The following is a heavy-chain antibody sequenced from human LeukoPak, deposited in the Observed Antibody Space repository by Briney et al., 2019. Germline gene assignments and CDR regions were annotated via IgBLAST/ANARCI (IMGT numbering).Heavy chain of an antibody. V-gene: IGHV3-21*01. CDR3: ARAKVAAAGTVDWFDP. J-gene: IGHJ5*02. CDR2: ISSSSSYI. D-gene: IGHD6-13*01. CDR1: GFTFSSYA. Sequence: PGGSLRLSCAASGFTFSSYAMSWVRQAPGKGLEWVSSISSSSSYIYYADSVKGRFTISRDNPKNSLYLQMNSLRAEDTAVYYCARAKVAAAGTVDWFDPWGQGTLVTVSS.